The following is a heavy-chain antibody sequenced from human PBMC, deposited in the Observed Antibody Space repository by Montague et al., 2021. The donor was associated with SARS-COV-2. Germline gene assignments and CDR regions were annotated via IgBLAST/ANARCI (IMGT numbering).Heavy chain of an antibody. J-gene: IGHJ6*02. CDR2: INHSGST. V-gene: IGHV4-34*01. CDR3: TREGYQVLWSDYYYYGMDV. Sequence: SETLSLTCTVSAGSINNYYWSWIRQSAGKGLEWMGEINHSGSTNYNPSLKSRVTISVDTSKNQFSLKLSSVTAADTAVYYCTREGYQVLWSDYYYYGMDVWGQGTTVTVSS. CDR1: AGSINNYY. D-gene: IGHD2-2*01.